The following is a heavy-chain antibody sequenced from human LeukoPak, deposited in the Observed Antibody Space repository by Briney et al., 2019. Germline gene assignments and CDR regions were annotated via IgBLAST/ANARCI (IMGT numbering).Heavy chain of an antibody. CDR2: INSSSSYI. V-gene: IGHV3-21*01. Sequence: PGGSLRLSCAASGFTFSSYSMNWVRQAPGKGLEWVSSINSSSSYIYYADSVKGRFTISRDNAKNSLYLQMNSLRADDTAVYYCARFPGLYYYDSSGFDYWGQGTLVTVSS. J-gene: IGHJ4*02. CDR1: GFTFSSYS. CDR3: ARFPGLYYYDSSGFDY. D-gene: IGHD3-22*01.